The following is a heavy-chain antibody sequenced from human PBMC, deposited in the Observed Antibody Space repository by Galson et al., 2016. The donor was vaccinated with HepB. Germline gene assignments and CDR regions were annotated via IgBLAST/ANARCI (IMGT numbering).Heavy chain of an antibody. CDR2: IGGNGSPT. CDR1: GFTFYNYA. CDR3: AKEPQKYSSGWYYYN. V-gene: IGHV3-23*01. Sequence: SLRLSCAASGFTFYNYAMDWVRQAPGGGLEWVAAIGGNGSPTYYADSVRVRFSISRDNSKNTLYLQMNSLRAEDTALYYCAKEPQKYSSGWYYYNWGQGALVTVSS. D-gene: IGHD6-19*01. J-gene: IGHJ4*02.